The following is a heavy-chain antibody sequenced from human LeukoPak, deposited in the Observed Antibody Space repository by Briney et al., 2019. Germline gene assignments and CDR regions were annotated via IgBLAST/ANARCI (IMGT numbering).Heavy chain of an antibody. CDR1: GFTFRNYV. CDR2: TSSDLNVK. J-gene: IGHJ4*02. V-gene: IGHV3-30-3*01. Sequence: HPGGSLRLSCAASGFTFRNYVIHWVRQAPGKGLEWVAVTSSDLNVKLYADSVKGRFTISRDNSKNTLYLQMNSLRAEDTAVYYCATNSGSYWYFDYWGQGTLVTVSS. CDR3: ATNSGSYWYFDY. D-gene: IGHD1-26*01.